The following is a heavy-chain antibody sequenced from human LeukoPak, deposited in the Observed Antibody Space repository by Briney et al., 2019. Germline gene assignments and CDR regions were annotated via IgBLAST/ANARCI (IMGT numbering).Heavy chain of an antibody. Sequence: GESLRISCQGSGYSFSGYWISWVRQMPGKGLEWMGKIDPGDSQTIYSPSFQGHVIISIDKSIHTAYLQWNSLKASDSAMYFCAVKGVVVGGLDIWGKGTMVAVSS. J-gene: IGHJ3*02. D-gene: IGHD2-21*01. CDR3: AVKGVVVGGLDI. CDR1: GYSFSGYW. CDR2: IDPGDSQT. V-gene: IGHV5-10-1*01.